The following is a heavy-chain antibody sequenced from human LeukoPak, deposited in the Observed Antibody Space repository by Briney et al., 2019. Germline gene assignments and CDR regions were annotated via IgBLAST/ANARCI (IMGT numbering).Heavy chain of an antibody. Sequence: SVKVSCKASGGTFSSYAISWVRQAPGQGLEWMGGIIPIFGTANYAQKFQGRVTITADKSTSTAYMELSSLRSEDTAVYYCAMSSGWGFDNWFDPWGQGTLVTVSS. CDR2: IIPIFGTA. CDR1: GGTFSSYA. J-gene: IGHJ5*02. D-gene: IGHD6-19*01. V-gene: IGHV1-69*06. CDR3: AMSSGWGFDNWFDP.